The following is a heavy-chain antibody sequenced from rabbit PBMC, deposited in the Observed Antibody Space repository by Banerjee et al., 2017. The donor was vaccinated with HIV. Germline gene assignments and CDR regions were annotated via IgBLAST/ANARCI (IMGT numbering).Heavy chain of an antibody. CDR2: IDAGSSGST. CDR3: ARSDAGNGWAYNL. CDR1: GFSFSSSYY. V-gene: IGHV1S40*01. J-gene: IGHJ4*01. Sequence: QSLEESGGDLVKPGASLTLTCTASGFSFSSSYYMCWVRQAPGKGLEWIACIDAGSSGSTYYASWAKGRFTISKTSSTTVTLQMTSLTAADTATYFCARSDAGNGWAYNLWGPGTLVTVS. D-gene: IGHD4-2*01.